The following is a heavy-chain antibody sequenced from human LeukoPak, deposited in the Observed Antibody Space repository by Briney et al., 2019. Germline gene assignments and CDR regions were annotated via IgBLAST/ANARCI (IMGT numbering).Heavy chain of an antibody. D-gene: IGHD7-27*01. J-gene: IGHJ4*02. CDR2: IHYSGST. V-gene: IGHV4-59*01. CDR3: ASRKLGNDY. Sequence: SETLSLTCTVSGGSITNYYWSWIRQPPGKGLEWIGYIHYSGSTKYKSSLKSRVTISADTSQNQFSLKLSSVTAADTAVYYCASRKLGNDYWGQGTLVTVSS. CDR1: GGSITNYY.